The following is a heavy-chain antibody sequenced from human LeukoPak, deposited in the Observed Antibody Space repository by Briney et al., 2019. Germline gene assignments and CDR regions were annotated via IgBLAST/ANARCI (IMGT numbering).Heavy chain of an antibody. Sequence: GGSLRLSCAASGFTFSIHWTTWVRQAPGKGLEWVAHINPDGSEEDSLDSVKGRFTISRDNAKNSVSLQMNSLRVEDTAVYYCARGHYGLDVWGRGTTVTVSS. J-gene: IGHJ6*02. V-gene: IGHV3-7*01. CDR1: GFTFSIHW. CDR2: INPDGSEE. CDR3: ARGHYGLDV.